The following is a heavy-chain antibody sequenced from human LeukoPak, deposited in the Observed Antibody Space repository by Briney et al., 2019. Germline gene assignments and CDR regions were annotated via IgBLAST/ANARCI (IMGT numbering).Heavy chain of an antibody. J-gene: IGHJ4*02. CDR3: ASGVVVAATPGHFDY. CDR1: GGSFSGYY. V-gene: IGHV4-34*01. Sequence: SETLSLTCAVYGGSFSGYYWSWIRQPPGKGLEWIGEINHSGSTNYNPSLKSRVTISVDTSKNQFSLKLSSVTAADTAVYYCASGVVVAATPGHFDYWGQGTLVTVSS. D-gene: IGHD2-15*01. CDR2: INHSGST.